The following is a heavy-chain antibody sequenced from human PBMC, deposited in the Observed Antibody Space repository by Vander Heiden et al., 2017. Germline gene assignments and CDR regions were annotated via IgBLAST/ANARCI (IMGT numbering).Heavy chain of an antibody. J-gene: IGHJ6*01. Sequence: QVQLVESGGGVVQPGRSLRLSCAASGFTFSSEGMHWVRQDQGKGLEWVAVIWYDGSNKYYADSVKGRFTISRDNSKNTLYLQMNSLSHQDPAVYYCARGCGLLVYSYNGKHVW. CDR1: GFTFSSEG. CDR3: ARGCGLLVYSYNGKHV. CDR2: IWYDGSNK. D-gene: IGHD5-18*01. V-gene: IGHV3-33*01.